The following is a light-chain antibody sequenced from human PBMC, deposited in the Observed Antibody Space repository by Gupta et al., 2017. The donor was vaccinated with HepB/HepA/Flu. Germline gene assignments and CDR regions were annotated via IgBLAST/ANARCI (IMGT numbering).Light chain of an antibody. CDR1: SSNIGNNA. CDR3: AAWDDSLNGYV. CDR2: YDD. Sequence: QSVQTQPPSVSEAPRQRVTISCSGSSSNIGNNAVNWYQQLPGKAPKLLIYYDDLLPSGVSDRFSGSKSVTSASLAISGLQSEDEADYYCAAWDDSLNGYVFGTGTKVTVL. J-gene: IGLJ1*01. V-gene: IGLV1-36*01.